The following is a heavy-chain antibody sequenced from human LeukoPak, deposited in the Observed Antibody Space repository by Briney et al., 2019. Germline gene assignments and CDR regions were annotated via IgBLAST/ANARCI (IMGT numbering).Heavy chain of an antibody. V-gene: IGHV5-51*01. Sequence: GESLKISCKAAAYSFTSYWIGWVRQMPGEGLQWMGIIYPDDSDTRYSPSFEGQVIISIDKSISTAYLQWSSLKASDTATYYCARHGHCTNGVCYSNYYYYMDVWGKGTTVTVSS. D-gene: IGHD2-8*01. J-gene: IGHJ6*03. CDR1: AYSFTSYW. CDR3: ARHGHCTNGVCYSNYYYYMDV. CDR2: IYPDDSDT.